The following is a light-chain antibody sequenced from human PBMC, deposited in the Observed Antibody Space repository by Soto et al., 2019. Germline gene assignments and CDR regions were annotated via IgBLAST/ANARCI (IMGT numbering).Light chain of an antibody. Sequence: QAVVTQPPSVSGAPGQRVTISCTGSTSNIGAGYDVHWYQQLPGTAPKLLIYRNSNRPSGVPDRFSGSKSGTSASLAITGLQAEDEADYYCQSYDSSLGASVFGGGTKLTVL. CDR3: QSYDSSLGASV. CDR2: RNS. V-gene: IGLV1-40*01. CDR1: TSNIGAGYD. J-gene: IGLJ2*01.